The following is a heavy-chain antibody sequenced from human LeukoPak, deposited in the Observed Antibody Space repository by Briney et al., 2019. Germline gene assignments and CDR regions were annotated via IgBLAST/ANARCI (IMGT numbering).Heavy chain of an antibody. CDR1: GGSIRNYF. J-gene: IGHJ4*02. V-gene: IGHV4-4*07. CDR3: ARESKSYDGSGFYHDY. D-gene: IGHD3-22*01. CDR2: IYTSGST. Sequence: SETLSLTCSVSGGSIRNYFWSWIRQPAGKGLEWIGRIYTSGSTDYNPSLRSRVTMSVDTSRNQFSLRLTSMTAADTAVYYCARESKSYDGSGFYHDYWGQGTLVAVSS.